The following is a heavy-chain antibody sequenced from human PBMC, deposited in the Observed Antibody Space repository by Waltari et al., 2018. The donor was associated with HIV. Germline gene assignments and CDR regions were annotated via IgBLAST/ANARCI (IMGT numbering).Heavy chain of an antibody. Sequence: QVQLQQWGAGLLKPSETLSLTCAVYGGSFSGYYWSWIRQPPGKGREWIGEINHSGSTNDNPSLKSRVTISVDTSKNQFSLKLSSVTAADTAVYYCARHGNYGDYVFDPWGQGTLVTVSS. D-gene: IGHD4-17*01. CDR1: GGSFSGYY. CDR2: INHSGST. J-gene: IGHJ5*02. V-gene: IGHV4-34*01. CDR3: ARHGNYGDYVFDP.